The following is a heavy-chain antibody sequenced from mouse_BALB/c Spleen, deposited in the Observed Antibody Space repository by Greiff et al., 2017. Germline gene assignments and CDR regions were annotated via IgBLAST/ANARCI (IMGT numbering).Heavy chain of an antibody. J-gene: IGHJ4*01. CDR1: GFTFSSFG. V-gene: IGHV5-17*02. Sequence: EVKLVESGGGLVQPGGSRKLSCAASGFTFSSFGMHWVRQAPEKGLEWVAYISSGSSTIYYADTVKGRFTISRDNPKNTLFLQMTSLRSEDTAMYYCARGDYAMDYWGQGTTLTVSS. CDR3: ARGDYAMDY. CDR2: ISSGSSTI.